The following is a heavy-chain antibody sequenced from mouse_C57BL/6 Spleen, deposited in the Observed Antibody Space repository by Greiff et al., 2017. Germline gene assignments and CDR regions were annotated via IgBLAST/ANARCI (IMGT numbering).Heavy chain of an antibody. CDR3: TNYGNYDAMDY. J-gene: IGHJ4*01. Sequence: QVQLQQSGAELVRPGASVTLSCKASGYTFTDYEMHWVKQTPVHGLEWIGAIDPETGGTAYNQKFKGKAILTADKSSSTAYMELRSLTSEDSAVYYCTNYGNYDAMDYWGQGTSVTVPS. D-gene: IGHD2-1*01. CDR2: IDPETGGT. V-gene: IGHV1-15*01. CDR1: GYTFTDYE.